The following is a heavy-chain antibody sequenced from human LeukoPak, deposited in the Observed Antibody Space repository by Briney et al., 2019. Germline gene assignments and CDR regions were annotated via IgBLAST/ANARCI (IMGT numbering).Heavy chain of an antibody. J-gene: IGHJ3*02. CDR3: ARTSDDYGDQRDAFDI. Sequence: SETLSLTCTVSGGSISSGGYSWSWIRQPPGKGLEWIGYIYHSGSTYYNPSLKSRVTISVDRSKNQFSLKLSSVTAADTAVYYCARTSDDYGDQRDAFDIWGQGTMVTVSS. CDR1: GGSISSGGYS. D-gene: IGHD4-17*01. V-gene: IGHV4-30-2*01. CDR2: IYHSGST.